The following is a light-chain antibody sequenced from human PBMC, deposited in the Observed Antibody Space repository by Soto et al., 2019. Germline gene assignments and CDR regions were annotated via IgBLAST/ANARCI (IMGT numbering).Light chain of an antibody. CDR1: SSNIGAGYD. CDR3: QSYDSSLSAV. CDR2: GSK. J-gene: IGLJ7*01. Sequence: QSVLTQAPSVSGAPGQRVTISCTGSSSNIGAGYDVHWYQQLPGTAPKLLIYGSKNRPSGVPDRFSGSKSGTSASLAITGLQPEDEADYYCQSYDSSLSAVFGGGTQLTVV. V-gene: IGLV1-40*01.